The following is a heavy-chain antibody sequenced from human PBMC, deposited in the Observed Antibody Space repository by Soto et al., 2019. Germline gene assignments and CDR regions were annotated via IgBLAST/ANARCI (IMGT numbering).Heavy chain of an antibody. D-gene: IGHD2-2*01. J-gene: IGHJ4*02. CDR3: ARVISSRDEYFDY. Sequence: SETLSLTCTVSDGSISSYDWWTWVRQPPGKGLEWIGKMYHSGGADYSPSLKSRVTISADSSKNHFSLRLTGVTAADTAVYYCARVISSRDEYFDYWGQGTVVTVSS. CDR2: MYHSGGA. CDR1: DGSISSYDW. V-gene: IGHV4-4*02.